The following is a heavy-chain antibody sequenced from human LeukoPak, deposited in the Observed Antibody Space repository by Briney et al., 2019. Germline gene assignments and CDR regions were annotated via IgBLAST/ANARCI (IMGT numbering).Heavy chain of an antibody. CDR1: GFIFSNCA. D-gene: IGHD6-19*01. CDR2: ISGSGSST. Sequence: GGSLRLSCAASGFIFSNCAMSWVRQAPGKGLEWVSAISGSGSSTFYTDSVKGRFTISRDNSKNTLYLQMNSLRAEDTAVYYCTRASVAGRHYFDYWGQGTLVTVSS. CDR3: TRASVAGRHYFDY. V-gene: IGHV3-23*01. J-gene: IGHJ4*02.